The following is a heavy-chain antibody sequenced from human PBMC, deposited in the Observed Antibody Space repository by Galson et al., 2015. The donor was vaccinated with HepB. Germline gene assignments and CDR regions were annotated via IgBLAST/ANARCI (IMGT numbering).Heavy chain of an antibody. CDR1: GDSVSSNSAA. Sequence: CAISGDSVSSNSAAWNWIRQSPSRGLEWLGRTYYRSKWYNDYAVSVRSRITINPDTSKNQFSLQLNSVTPEDTAVYYCARVEYSSSSAPGYFDYWGQGTLVTVSS. V-gene: IGHV6-1*01. D-gene: IGHD6-6*01. CDR2: TYYRSKWYN. CDR3: ARVEYSSSSAPGYFDY. J-gene: IGHJ4*02.